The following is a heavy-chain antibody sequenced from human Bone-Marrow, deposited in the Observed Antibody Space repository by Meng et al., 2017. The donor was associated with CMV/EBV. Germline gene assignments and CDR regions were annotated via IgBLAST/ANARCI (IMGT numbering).Heavy chain of an antibody. D-gene: IGHD6-13*01. V-gene: IGHV4-34*01. CDR1: GGSFSGYY. Sequence: SETLSLTCAVYGGSFSGYYWSWIRQPPGKGLEWIGEINHSGSSKYNPSLKSRVTISVDTSKNQFSLKLSSVTAADTAVYYWARVAGGYSSSWYPYYYYGMDVWGQGTTVTVSS. J-gene: IGHJ6*02. CDR2: INHSGSS. CDR3: ARVAGGYSSSWYPYYYYGMDV.